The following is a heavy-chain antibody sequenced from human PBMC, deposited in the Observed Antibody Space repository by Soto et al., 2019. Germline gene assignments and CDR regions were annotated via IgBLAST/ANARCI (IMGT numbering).Heavy chain of an antibody. D-gene: IGHD2-8*01. V-gene: IGHV1-69*01. CDR2: IIPIFGTA. Sequence: QVQLVQSGAEVKKPGASVKVSCKASGGTFSSYAISWVRQAPGQGLEWMGGIIPIFGTANYAQKFQGRVTITEDESTSTAYMELSSLRLEDTAVYYCARARYPLMVYAEPNYYYGMDVWGQGTTVTVSS. J-gene: IGHJ6*02. CDR3: ARARYPLMVYAEPNYYYGMDV. CDR1: GGTFSSYA.